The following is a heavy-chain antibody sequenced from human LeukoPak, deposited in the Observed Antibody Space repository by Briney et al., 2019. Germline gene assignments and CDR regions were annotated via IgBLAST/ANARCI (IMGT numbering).Heavy chain of an antibody. D-gene: IGHD3-10*01. V-gene: IGHV4-61*02. CDR1: GGSISSGSYY. J-gene: IGHJ3*01. Sequence: SQTLSLTCTVSGGSISSGSYYWSWIRQPAGKGLEWIGRIYTSGSTNYNPSLKSRVTISVDTSKNQFSLKLSSVTAADTAVYYCAREGVNSGSVVWGQGTMVTVSS. CDR2: IYTSGST. CDR3: AREGVNSGSVV.